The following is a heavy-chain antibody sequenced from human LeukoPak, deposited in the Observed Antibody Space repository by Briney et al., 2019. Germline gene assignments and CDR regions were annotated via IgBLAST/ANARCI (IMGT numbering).Heavy chain of an antibody. CDR3: ARSFDWGNYYGMDV. CDR2: IGTAGDT. J-gene: IGHJ6*02. Sequence: GGSLRLSCAASGFTFSSYDMHWVRQATGKGLEWVSAIGTAGDTFYPGSVKGRFTISRENAKNSLYLQMNSLRAGDTAVYYCARSFDWGNYYGMDVWGQGTTVTVSS. V-gene: IGHV3-13*01. CDR1: GFTFSSYD. D-gene: IGHD3-9*01.